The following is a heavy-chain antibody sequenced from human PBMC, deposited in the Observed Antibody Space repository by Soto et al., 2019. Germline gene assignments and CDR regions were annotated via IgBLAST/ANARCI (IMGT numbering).Heavy chain of an antibody. CDR1: GGSISSSNC. D-gene: IGHD3-10*01. CDR3: ARDIGVRGVDYYYYGMDV. J-gene: IGHJ6*02. V-gene: IGHV4-4*02. CDR2: IYHSGST. Sequence: SETLSLTCAVSGGSISSSNCWSWVRQPPGKGLEWIGEIYHSGSTNYNPSLKSRVTISVDKSKNQFSLKLSSVTAADTAVYYCARDIGVRGVDYYYYGMDVWGQGTTVTVSS.